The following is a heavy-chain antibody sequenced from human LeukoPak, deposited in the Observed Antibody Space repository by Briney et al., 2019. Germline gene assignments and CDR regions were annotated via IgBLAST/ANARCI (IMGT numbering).Heavy chain of an antibody. J-gene: IGHJ4*02. CDR2: IRYDGSNK. CDR1: GFIFSNYG. CDR3: AKDLRFLEWLSDVDS. D-gene: IGHD3-3*01. Sequence: PGGSLRLSCTASGFIFSNYGIHWVRQGPGKGLEWVAFIRYDGSNKYYADSVKGRFTISRDNSKNTLYLQINSLRAEDTAVYYCAKDLRFLEWLSDVDSWGQGTLVTVSS. V-gene: IGHV3-30*02.